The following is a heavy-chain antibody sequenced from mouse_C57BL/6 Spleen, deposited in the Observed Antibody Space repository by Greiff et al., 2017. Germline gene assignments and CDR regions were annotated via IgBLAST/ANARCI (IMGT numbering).Heavy chain of an antibody. CDR1: GYSFTDYN. CDR3: ARERGFDY. CDR2: INPNYGTT. Sequence: VHVKQSGPELVKPGASVKISCKASGYSFTDYNMNWVKQSNGKSLEWIGVINPNYGTTSYNQKFKGKATLTVDPSSSTAYMQLNSLTAEDAAVYYCARERGFDYWGQGTTLTVSS. V-gene: IGHV1-39*01. J-gene: IGHJ2*01.